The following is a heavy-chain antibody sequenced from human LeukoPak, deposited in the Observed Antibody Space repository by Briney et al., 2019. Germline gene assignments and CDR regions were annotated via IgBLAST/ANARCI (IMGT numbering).Heavy chain of an antibody. V-gene: IGHV3-21*01. D-gene: IGHD3-16*01. CDR3: ARAGDYVWGSYWIGRADY. CDR1: GFTFSSYS. J-gene: IGHJ4*02. CDR2: ISSSSSYI. Sequence: PGGSLRLSCAASGFTFSSYSMNWVRQAPGKGLEWVSSISSSSSYIYYADSVKGRFTISRDNAKNSLYLQMNSLRAEDTAVYYCARAGDYVWGSYWIGRADYWGQGTLVTVSS.